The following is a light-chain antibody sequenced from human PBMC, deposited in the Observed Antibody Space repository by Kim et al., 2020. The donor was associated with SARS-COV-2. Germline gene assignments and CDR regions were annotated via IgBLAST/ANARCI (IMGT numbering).Light chain of an antibody. V-gene: IGLV2-14*03. J-gene: IGLJ3*02. CDR3: SSYTSSRTWV. CDR2: DVS. CDR1: TSDVGGSNY. Sequence: QSALTQPASVSGSPGQSITISCTGATSDVGGSNYVSWYQHHPGKAPKLMIYDVSRRPSGVSDRFSGSKSGNTASLSISGLQAEDEADYYSSSYTSSRTWVFGGGTQLTVL.